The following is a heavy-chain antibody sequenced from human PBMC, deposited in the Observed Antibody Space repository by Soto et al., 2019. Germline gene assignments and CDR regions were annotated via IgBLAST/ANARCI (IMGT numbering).Heavy chain of an antibody. D-gene: IGHD3-22*01. CDR1: GGTFSSYT. CDR2: IIAIYGTV. CDR3: ASSGFRGYFAP. V-gene: IGHV1-69*01. Sequence: QVQLVQSGAEVKKPGSSVKVSCKAYGGTFSSYTMSWVRQAPGQGLEWMGGIIAIYGTVNHAQKFQGRVTISADESTSTVYMELSSLRSEDTAVYYCASSGFRGYFAPWGQGTLVTVSS. J-gene: IGHJ5*02.